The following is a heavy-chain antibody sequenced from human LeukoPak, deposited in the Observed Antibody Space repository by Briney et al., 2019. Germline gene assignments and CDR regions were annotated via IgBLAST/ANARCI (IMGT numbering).Heavy chain of an antibody. CDR1: GDSVSSNSVA. V-gene: IGHV6-1*01. CDR3: ARGAYSTFDI. Sequence: SQTLSLTCVISGDSVSSNSVAWNWIRQSPSRGPEWLGRTYYRSKWYNDYAVSVQGRITVNPNTSKNQFSLQLDSVTPHDTALYYCARGAYSTFDIWGQGTMVTVSS. CDR2: TYYRSKWYN. D-gene: IGHD4-11*01. J-gene: IGHJ3*02.